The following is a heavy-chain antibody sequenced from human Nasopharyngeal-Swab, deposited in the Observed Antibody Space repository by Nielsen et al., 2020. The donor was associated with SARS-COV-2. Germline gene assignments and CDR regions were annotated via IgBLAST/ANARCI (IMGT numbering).Heavy chain of an antibody. J-gene: IGHJ6*02. CDR3: ARDPVRYNWNDEVFGTYYYYYGMDV. D-gene: IGHD1-1*01. Sequence: GESLKISCAASGFTFSSYSMNWVRQAPGKGLEWVSYISSSSSTIYYADSVKGRFTISRDNAKNSLYLQMNSLRDEDTAVYYCARDPVRYNWNDEVFGTYYYYYGMDVWGQGTTVTVSS. CDR1: GFTFSSYS. V-gene: IGHV3-48*02. CDR2: ISSSSSTI.